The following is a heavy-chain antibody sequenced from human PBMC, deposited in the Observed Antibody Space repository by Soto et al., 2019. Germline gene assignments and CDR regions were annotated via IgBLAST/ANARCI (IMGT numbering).Heavy chain of an antibody. Sequence: ASVKVSFKASGDTFSSYSISWVRQAPGQGLEWMGRIIPMVGTTNYAQKFQGRVTLTRDKSTSTVYMELSSLRSEDTAVYYCARGGRGPAAVTRYYMDVWGKGTTVTVSS. CDR3: ARGGRGPAAVTRYYMDV. J-gene: IGHJ6*03. D-gene: IGHD2-2*01. V-gene: IGHV1-69*08. CDR2: IIPMVGTT. CDR1: GDTFSSYS.